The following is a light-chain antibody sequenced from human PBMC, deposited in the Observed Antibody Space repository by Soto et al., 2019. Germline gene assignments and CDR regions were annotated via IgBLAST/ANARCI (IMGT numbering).Light chain of an antibody. Sequence: DIQMTQSPPSLSVSVGDRVTITCQASQDISNYLHWFQQKPGKAPQLLIFDVSNLQTGVPSRFGGGGSGTEITLTISGLQPDDFATYYCQQYNSYSPWTFGPGTKVDIK. CDR3: QQYNSYSPWT. CDR1: QDISNY. V-gene: IGKV1-33*01. J-gene: IGKJ1*01. CDR2: DVS.